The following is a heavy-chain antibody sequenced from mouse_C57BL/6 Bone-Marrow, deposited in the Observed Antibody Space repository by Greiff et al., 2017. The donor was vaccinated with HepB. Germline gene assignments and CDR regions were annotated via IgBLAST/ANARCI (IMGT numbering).Heavy chain of an antibody. CDR1: GFTFTDYY. CDR3: VKAVGCHYYAMDY. V-gene: IGHV7-4*01. J-gene: IGHJ4*01. Sequence: EVNVVESGGGLVQPGASLRLSCAASGFTFTDYYMSWVRQPPGKAPEWLALIRNKANGYTTEYTASVKGRFTISRDNSQNILYLHMNTLRAEASATYYCVKAVGCHYYAMDYWGQGTSVTVSS. CDR2: IRNKANGYTT.